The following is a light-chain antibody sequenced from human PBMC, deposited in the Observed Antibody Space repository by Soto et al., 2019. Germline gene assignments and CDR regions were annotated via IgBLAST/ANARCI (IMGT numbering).Light chain of an antibody. J-gene: IGKJ5*01. Sequence: EIVLTQSPATLSLSPGERATLSCRASQSVRTKLAWYQQKAGQAPRLLIYGASTRATGIPDRFSGSGSGTEFTLTISSLQPDDFATYYCQQYNSYSTFGQGTRLEIK. CDR3: QQYNSYST. V-gene: IGKV3-15*01. CDR2: GAS. CDR1: QSVRTK.